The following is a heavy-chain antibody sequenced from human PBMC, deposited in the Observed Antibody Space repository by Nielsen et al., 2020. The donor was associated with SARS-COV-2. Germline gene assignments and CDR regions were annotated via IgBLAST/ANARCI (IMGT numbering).Heavy chain of an antibody. D-gene: IGHD4-17*01. J-gene: IGHJ6*02. V-gene: IGHV5-51*01. CDR1: GDNVIDYW. Sequence: GESLKISCRDSGDNVIDYWIGWVRQMPGKGLEWMGIIYPGDSDTRYSPSFQGQVTISADKSISTAYLQWSSLKASDTAMYYCARLGGYGDYYYGMDVWGQGTTVTVSS. CDR2: IYPGDSDT. CDR3: ARLGGYGDYYYGMDV.